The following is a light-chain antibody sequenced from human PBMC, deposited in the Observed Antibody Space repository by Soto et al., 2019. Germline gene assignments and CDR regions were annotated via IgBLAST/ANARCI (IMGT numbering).Light chain of an antibody. CDR1: QSVSSSF. J-gene: IGKJ1*01. V-gene: IGKV3-20*01. CDR2: GAS. CDR3: QQYGSSET. Sequence: EIVLTQSPGTLSLSPGERATLSCKASQSVSSSFVAWYQQKPGQAPRLLIYGASSRAIGIPDRFSGSGSGTDFTLTISRLEPEDFAVYYCQQYGSSETFGQGTKVEI.